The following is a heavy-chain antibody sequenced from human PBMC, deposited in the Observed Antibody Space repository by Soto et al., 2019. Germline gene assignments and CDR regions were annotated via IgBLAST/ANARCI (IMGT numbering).Heavy chain of an antibody. Sequence: ASVKVSCKASGYTFTSYGISWVRQAPGQGLEWMGWISAYNDNTNYAQKLQGRVTMTTDTSTSTAYMELRSLRSDDTAVYYCARDLWDIVVVPAAFAPFDYWGKGTLVTVSS. CDR3: ARDLWDIVVVPAAFAPFDY. CDR2: ISAYNDNT. J-gene: IGHJ4*02. V-gene: IGHV1-18*01. CDR1: GYTFTSYG. D-gene: IGHD2-2*01.